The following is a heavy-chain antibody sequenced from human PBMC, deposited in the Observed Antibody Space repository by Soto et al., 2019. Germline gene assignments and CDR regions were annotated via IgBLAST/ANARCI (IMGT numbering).Heavy chain of an antibody. V-gene: IGHV4-59*01. D-gene: IGHD5-12*01. Sequence: SETLSLTCTVSGGSISSYYWSWIRQPPGKGLEWIGYIYYSGSTNYNPSLKSRVTISVDTSKNQFSLKLSSVTAADTAVYYCARDGDGYGGYLLDYWGQGTLVTVSS. CDR3: ARDGDGYGGYLLDY. CDR2: IYYSGST. CDR1: GGSISSYY. J-gene: IGHJ4*02.